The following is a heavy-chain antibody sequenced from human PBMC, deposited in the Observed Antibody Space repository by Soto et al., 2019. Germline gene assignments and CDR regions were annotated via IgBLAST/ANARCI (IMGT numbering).Heavy chain of an antibody. CDR3: ASGGYTYGFSAMDV. J-gene: IGHJ6*02. CDR1: GYTLSSSY. CDR2: INPSGFST. Sequence: QVQLVQSGAEVKKPGASVKISCKASGYTLSSSYIHWVRQAPGQGLEWMGLINPSGFSTAYAQTFQGRVTVTRDTSTSTVYMELSSLRSEDTAVYYCASGGYTYGFSAMDVWGPGTTVAVSS. D-gene: IGHD5-18*01. V-gene: IGHV1-46*01.